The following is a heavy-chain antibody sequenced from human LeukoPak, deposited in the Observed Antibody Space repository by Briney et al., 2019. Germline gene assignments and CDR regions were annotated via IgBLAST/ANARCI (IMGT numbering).Heavy chain of an antibody. V-gene: IGHV4-31*03. Sequence: PSQTLSLTCTVSGGSINSGDYYWSWIRQLPGKGLEWIGYIYYSGSTYYPPSLRSRVTISVDTSKNQFSLRLSSVTAADTAVYYCASLSTVTQGYFDSWGQGTLVTVSS. J-gene: IGHJ4*02. CDR1: GGSINSGDYY. CDR3: ASLSTVTQGYFDS. D-gene: IGHD4-17*01. CDR2: IYYSGST.